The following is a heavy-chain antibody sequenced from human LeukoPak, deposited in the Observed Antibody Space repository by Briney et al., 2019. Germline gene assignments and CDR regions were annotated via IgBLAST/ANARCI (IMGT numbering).Heavy chain of an antibody. J-gene: IGHJ4*02. D-gene: IGHD1-26*01. CDR1: GGTFSSYA. V-gene: IGHV1-69*05. CDR3: ARDEHSDPGGVFDY. Sequence: SVKVSCKASGGTFSSYAISWVRQAPGQGLEWMGGIIPIFGTANYAQKFQGRVTMTTDTSTSTAYMELRSLRSDDTAVYYCARDEHSDPGGVFDYWGQGTLVTVSS. CDR2: IIPIFGTA.